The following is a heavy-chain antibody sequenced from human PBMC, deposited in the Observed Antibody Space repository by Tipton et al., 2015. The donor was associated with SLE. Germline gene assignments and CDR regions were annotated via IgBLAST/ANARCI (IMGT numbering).Heavy chain of an antibody. D-gene: IGHD1-26*01. Sequence: SLRLSCAASGFTFDEYSMHWVRQAPGKGLEWVSGVSWNSATIGYADSVKGRFTISRDNAKNTVDLQMSSLRVDDTAVYFCSKDALGGASDYWGQGTLVTVSS. CDR2: VSWNSATI. J-gene: IGHJ4*02. V-gene: IGHV3-9*01. CDR1: GFTFDEYS. CDR3: SKDALGGASDY.